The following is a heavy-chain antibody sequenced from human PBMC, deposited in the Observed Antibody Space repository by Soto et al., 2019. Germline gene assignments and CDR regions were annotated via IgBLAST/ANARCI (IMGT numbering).Heavy chain of an antibody. Sequence: XESLQLCWKCSGNRFTSYGIGWVRQMPGKGLEWMGIIYPGDSDTRYSPSFQGQVTISADKSISTAYLQWSSLKASDTAMYYCARNVVPSSTKYGMDVWGQGTTVTVSS. V-gene: IGHV5-51*01. CDR1: GNRFTSYG. CDR2: IYPGDSDT. J-gene: IGHJ6*02. CDR3: ARNVVPSSTKYGMDV. D-gene: IGHD6-13*01.